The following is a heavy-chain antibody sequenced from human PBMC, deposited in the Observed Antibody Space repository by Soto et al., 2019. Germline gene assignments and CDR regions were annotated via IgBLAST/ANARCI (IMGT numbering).Heavy chain of an antibody. CDR1: GYTFTSYD. J-gene: IGHJ6*02. Sequence: QVQLVQSGAEVKKPGASVKVSCKASGYTFTSYDINWVRQATGQGLEWMGWMNPNSGNTGYAQKFQGRVTMTRNTSISTAYMELSSLRSEDTAVYYGARGILSYYYYGMDVWGQGTTVTVSS. CDR3: ARGILSYYYYGMDV. V-gene: IGHV1-8*01. CDR2: MNPNSGNT.